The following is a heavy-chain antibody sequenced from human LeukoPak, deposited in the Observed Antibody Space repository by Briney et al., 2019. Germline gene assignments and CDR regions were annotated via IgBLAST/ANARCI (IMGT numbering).Heavy chain of an antibody. Sequence: ASVKVSCKASGYTFTGYYMHWVRQAPGQGLEWMGWINPNSGGTNYAQKFQGRVTMTRDTSISTAYMELSRLRSDDTAVYYCARVHPRIEGFDYWGQGTLVTVSS. CDR3: ARVHPRIEGFDY. CDR2: INPNSGGT. J-gene: IGHJ4*02. D-gene: IGHD1-14*01. V-gene: IGHV1-2*02. CDR1: GYTFTGYY.